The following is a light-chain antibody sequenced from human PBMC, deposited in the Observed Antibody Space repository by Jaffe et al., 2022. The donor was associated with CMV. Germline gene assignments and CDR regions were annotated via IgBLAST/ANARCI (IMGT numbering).Light chain of an antibody. V-gene: IGKV3-15*01. CDR3: QQYNNWPPRYT. J-gene: IGKJ2*01. CDR1: QNISNN. CDR2: DAS. Sequence: EIVMTQSPATLSVSPGERATLSCRASQNISNNLAWYQQKPGQAPRLLIYDASTRATGFPARFSGSGSETEFALTISGLQSEDFAVYYCQQYNNWPPRYTFGQGTKLEI.